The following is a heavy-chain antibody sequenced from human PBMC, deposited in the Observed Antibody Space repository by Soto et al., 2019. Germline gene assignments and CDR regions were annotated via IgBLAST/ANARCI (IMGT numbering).Heavy chain of an antibody. V-gene: IGHV3-21*01. J-gene: IGHJ1*01. Sequence: GGSLRLSCAASGFTFSSYSMNWVRQAPGKGLEWVSSISSSSSYIYYADSVKGRFTISRDNAKNSLYLQMNSLRAEDTAVYYCARDPSSDYGDYSEYFQHWGQGTLVTVSS. CDR3: ARDPSSDYGDYSEYFQH. D-gene: IGHD4-17*01. CDR2: ISSSSSYI. CDR1: GFTFSSYS.